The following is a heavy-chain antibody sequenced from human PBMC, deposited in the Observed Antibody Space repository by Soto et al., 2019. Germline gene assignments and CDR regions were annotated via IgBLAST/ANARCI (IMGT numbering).Heavy chain of an antibody. CDR1: GYTFTSYA. D-gene: IGHD1-1*01. V-gene: IGHV1-3*01. CDR2: INAGNGNT. Sequence: ASVKVSCKASGYTFTSYAMHWVRQAPGQWLEWMGWINAGNGNTKYSQKFQGRVTITRDTSASTAYMELSSLRSEDTAVYYCARDNWNDFAFDIWGQGTMVTVSS. CDR3: ARDNWNDFAFDI. J-gene: IGHJ3*02.